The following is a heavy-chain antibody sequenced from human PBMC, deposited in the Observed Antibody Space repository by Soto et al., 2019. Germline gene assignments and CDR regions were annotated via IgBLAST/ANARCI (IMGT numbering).Heavy chain of an antibody. J-gene: IGHJ4*02. CDR3: ARGISGGRHFDY. CDR1: GGSISSSNSY. D-gene: IGHD2-15*01. V-gene: IGHV4-39*07. Sequence: SETLSLTCTVSGGSISSSNSYCGWIRQPPGKGLEWIGKIYYSGSTYYNPSLKSRVTMSVDKSKNQFSLKLSSVTAADTAVYFCARGISGGRHFDYWGQGTLVTVSS. CDR2: IYYSGST.